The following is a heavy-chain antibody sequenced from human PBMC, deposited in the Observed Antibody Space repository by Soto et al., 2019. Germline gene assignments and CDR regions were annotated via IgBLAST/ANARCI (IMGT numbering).Heavy chain of an antibody. J-gene: IGHJ5*02. CDR3: ARGVLGWFDP. CDR1: CGSISSGDYY. Sequence: PSETLSLTCPVSCGSISSGDYYWMWIRQPPGKGLEWIGYIYYSGSTYYNPSLKSRVTISVDTSKNQFSLKLSSVTAADTAVYYCARGVLGWFDPWGQGTLVTVYS. V-gene: IGHV4-30-4*01. CDR2: IYYSGST.